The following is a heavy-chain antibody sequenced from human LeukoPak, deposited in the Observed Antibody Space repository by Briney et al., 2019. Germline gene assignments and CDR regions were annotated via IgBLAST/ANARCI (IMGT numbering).Heavy chain of an antibody. D-gene: IGHD3-3*01. CDR3: ARGGLRFLEWPFDY. J-gene: IGHJ4*02. Sequence: GRSLRLSCAASGFTFSSYDMHWVRQATGKGLEWVSAIGTAGDTYYPGSVKGRFTISRENAKNSLYLQMNSLRAGDTAVYYCARGGLRFLEWPFDYWGQGTLVTVSS. CDR2: IGTAGDT. V-gene: IGHV3-13*01. CDR1: GFTFSSYD.